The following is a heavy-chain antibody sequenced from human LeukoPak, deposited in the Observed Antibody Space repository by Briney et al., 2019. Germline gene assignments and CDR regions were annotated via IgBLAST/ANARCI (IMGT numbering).Heavy chain of an antibody. Sequence: SETLSLTCAVYGGSFSGYYWSWIRQPPGKGLEWIGEINHSGSTNYNPSLKSRVTISVDTSKNQFSLKLSSVTAADTAVYYCARDPLIAVAGTMNCYGMDVWGKGTTVTVSS. D-gene: IGHD6-19*01. CDR3: ARDPLIAVAGTMNCYGMDV. J-gene: IGHJ6*04. CDR1: GGSFSGYY. V-gene: IGHV4-34*01. CDR2: INHSGST.